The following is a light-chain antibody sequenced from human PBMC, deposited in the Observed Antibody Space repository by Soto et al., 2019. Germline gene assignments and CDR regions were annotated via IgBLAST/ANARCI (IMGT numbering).Light chain of an antibody. J-gene: IGKJ1*01. CDR1: QTISSW. CDR3: QHYSSYSEA. V-gene: IGKV1-5*03. CDR2: KAS. Sequence: DIQMTRSPSTLSGSVGDRVTITCRASQTISSWLAWYQQKPGKAPKLLIYKASTLKSGVPSRFSGSGSGTEFTLTISSLQPDDFATYYCQHYSSYSEAFGQGTKVDIK.